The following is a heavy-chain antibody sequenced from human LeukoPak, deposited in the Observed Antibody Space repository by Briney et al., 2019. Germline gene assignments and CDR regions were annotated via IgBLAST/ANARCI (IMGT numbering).Heavy chain of an antibody. J-gene: IGHJ4*02. D-gene: IGHD3-10*01. CDR3: ARDTGLDGAIDY. Sequence: PSETLSLTCTVSGGSISSGDYYWSWIRQPPGKGLEWIGYIYYSGSTYYNPSLKSRVTISVDTSKNQFSLKLSSVTAADTAVYYCARDTGLDGAIDYWGQGTLVTVSS. CDR1: GGSISSGDYY. CDR2: IYYSGST. V-gene: IGHV4-30-4*08.